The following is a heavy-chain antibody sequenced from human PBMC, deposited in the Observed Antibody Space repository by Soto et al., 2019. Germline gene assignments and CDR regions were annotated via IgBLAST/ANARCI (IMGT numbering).Heavy chain of an antibody. Sequence: TSETLCLTCTVSGGSISSYYWSWIRQPPGKGLEWIGYIYYSGSTNYNPSLKSRVTISVDTSKNQFSLKLSSVTAADTAVYYCARGRSMAGATGFYYFDYWGQGTLVTVSS. J-gene: IGHJ4*02. CDR2: IYYSGST. V-gene: IGHV4-59*01. CDR3: ARGRSMAGATGFYYFDY. D-gene: IGHD1-26*01. CDR1: GGSISSYY.